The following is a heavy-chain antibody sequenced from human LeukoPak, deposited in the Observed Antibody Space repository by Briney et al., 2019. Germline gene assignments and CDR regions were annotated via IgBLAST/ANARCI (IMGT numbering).Heavy chain of an antibody. CDR1: GGSISSYY. D-gene: IGHD3-10*01. CDR3: ARDLGDDAFDI. V-gene: IGHV4-59*01. CDR2: IYYSGST. J-gene: IGHJ3*02. Sequence: SETLSLTCTVSGGSISSYYWSWIRQPPGKGLEWIGYIYYSGSTNYNPSLKGRVTISVDTSKNQFSLKLSSVTAADTAVYYCARDLGDDAFDIWGQGTMVTVSS.